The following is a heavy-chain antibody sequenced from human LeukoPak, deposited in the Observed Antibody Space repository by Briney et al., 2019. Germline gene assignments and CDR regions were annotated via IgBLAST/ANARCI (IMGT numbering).Heavy chain of an antibody. CDR2: TYYRSKWYN. V-gene: IGHV6-1*01. CDR3: ARSRPGGGYCSGGSCNYCYYMDV. D-gene: IGHD2-15*01. J-gene: IGHJ6*03. Sequence: SQTLSLTCAISGDSVSSNSAAWNWIRQSPSRGLEWLGRTYYRSKWYNDYAVSVKSRITINPDTSKNQFSLQLNSATPEDTAVYYCARSRPGGGYCSGGSCNYCYYMDVWGKGTTVTVSS. CDR1: GDSVSSNSAA.